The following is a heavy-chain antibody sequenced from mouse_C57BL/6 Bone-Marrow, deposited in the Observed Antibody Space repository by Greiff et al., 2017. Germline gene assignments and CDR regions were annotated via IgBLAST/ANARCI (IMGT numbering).Heavy chain of an antibody. CDR3: ARIGGGWYFDV. Sequence: QVQLQQPGAELVKPGASVKLSCKASGYTFTSYWMHWVKQRPGQGLEWIGMIHPNSGSTNYHEKFKSKATLTVDKSSSTAYMQLSSLTSEDSAVYYCARIGGGWYFDVWGTGTTVTVSS. V-gene: IGHV1-64*01. J-gene: IGHJ1*03. CDR2: IHPNSGST. D-gene: IGHD2-14*01. CDR1: GYTFTSYW.